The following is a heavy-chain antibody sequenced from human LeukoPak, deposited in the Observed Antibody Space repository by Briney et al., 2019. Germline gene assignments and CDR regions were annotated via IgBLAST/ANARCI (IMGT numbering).Heavy chain of an antibody. CDR2: VSYDGSSK. CDR1: GFTFSTYG. CDR3: AKVGIA. J-gene: IGHJ5*02. Sequence: PGGSLRLSCTASGFTFSTYGIHWVRQAPGKGLEWVAVVSYDGSSKYYADSVKGRFTISRDNSKNTLYLQMNSLRAEDTAVYYCAKVGIAWGQGTLVTVSS. V-gene: IGHV3-30*18. D-gene: IGHD6-13*01.